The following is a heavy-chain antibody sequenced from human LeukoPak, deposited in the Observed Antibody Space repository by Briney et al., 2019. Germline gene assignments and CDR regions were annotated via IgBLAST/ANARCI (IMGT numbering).Heavy chain of an antibody. CDR1: GFTFSTYW. CDR2: IKQDGSEK. Sequence: GGSLRLSCAASGFTFSTYWMSWVRQAPGKGLEWVANIKQDGSEKYYVDSVKGRFTISRDNAKNSLYLQMNSLRAEDTAVYYCARADYGDHNPYYYGMDVWGEGTTVSVSS. D-gene: IGHD4-17*01. V-gene: IGHV3-7*01. J-gene: IGHJ6*04. CDR3: ARADYGDHNPYYYGMDV.